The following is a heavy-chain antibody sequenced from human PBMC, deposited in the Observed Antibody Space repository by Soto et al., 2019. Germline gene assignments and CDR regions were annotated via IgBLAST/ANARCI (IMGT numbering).Heavy chain of an antibody. Sequence: QVQLQQWGAGLLKPSETLSLTCAVYGGSFSGYQWSWIRQTPGKGLEWSGEINDSGNINYNPSLKSRVTILIDTTKKKISLKMRYVTSADSAVYYCARGVILWFGELSRRGGYHYYMDVWGKGNTVNVSS. CDR3: ARGVILWFGELSRRGGYHYYMDV. J-gene: IGHJ6*03. D-gene: IGHD3-10*01. V-gene: IGHV4-34*01. CDR2: INDSGNI. CDR1: GGSFSGYQ.